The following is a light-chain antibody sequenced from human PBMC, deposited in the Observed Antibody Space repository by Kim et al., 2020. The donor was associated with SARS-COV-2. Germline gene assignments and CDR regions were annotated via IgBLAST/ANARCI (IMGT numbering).Light chain of an antibody. CDR1: QTVSGNN. J-gene: IGKJ1*01. CDR3: QQYGTSPWT. CDR2: GTS. V-gene: IGKV3-20*01. Sequence: PGEKATLSCRARQTVSGNNLAWYQQKPGQDPRLVIYGTSTRVTGIPDRFSGSGSGTDFTLTITRLEPEDFAVYYCQQYGTSPWTFGQGTKVDIK.